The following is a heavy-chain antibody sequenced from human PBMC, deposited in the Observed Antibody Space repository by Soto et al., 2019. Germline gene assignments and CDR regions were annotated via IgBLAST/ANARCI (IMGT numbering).Heavy chain of an antibody. CDR3: ARDTDGDSSGYFDY. Sequence: GGSLRLSCAASGFTFSSYWMPWFRQAPGKGLVWVSRINSDGSSTSYADSVKGRFTISRDKAKNTLYLQMNSLRAEDTAVYYCARDTDGDSSGYFDYWGQGTLVTVSS. V-gene: IGHV3-74*01. J-gene: IGHJ4*02. CDR1: GFTFSSYW. D-gene: IGHD3-22*01. CDR2: INSDGSST.